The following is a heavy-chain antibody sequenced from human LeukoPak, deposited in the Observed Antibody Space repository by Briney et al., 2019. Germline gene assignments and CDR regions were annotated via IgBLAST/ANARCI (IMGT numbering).Heavy chain of an antibody. CDR3: ARGYCSSTSCYFVSWFDP. Sequence: GASVKVSCKASGYTFTSYGISWVRQAPGQGLEWMGWINTNTGNPTYAQGFTGRFVFSLDTSVSTAYLQISSLKAEDTAVYYCARGYCSSTSCYFVSWFDPWGQGTLVTVSS. J-gene: IGHJ5*02. V-gene: IGHV7-4-1*02. D-gene: IGHD2-2*01. CDR2: INTNTGNP. CDR1: GYTFTSYG.